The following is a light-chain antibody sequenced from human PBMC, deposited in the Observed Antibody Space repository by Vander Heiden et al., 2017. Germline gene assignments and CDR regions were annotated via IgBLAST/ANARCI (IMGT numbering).Light chain of an antibody. V-gene: IGKV1-13*02. J-gene: IGKJ5*01. CDR1: QGISSA. CDR2: DAS. Sequence: AIQLTQSPSSLSASVGDRVTITCRASQGISSALAWYQQKPGKAPKLLIYDASSLESGVPSRVSGSGSGTDFTLTISSLQPEDFATYYCQQVNSYTITFGQGTLMEIK. CDR3: QQVNSYTIT.